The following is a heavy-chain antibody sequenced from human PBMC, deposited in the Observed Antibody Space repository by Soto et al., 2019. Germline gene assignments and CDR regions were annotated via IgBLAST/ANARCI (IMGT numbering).Heavy chain of an antibody. V-gene: IGHV3-30-3*01. D-gene: IGHD3-22*01. Sequence: PGGSLRLACAASGFTFSSYAMHWVRQAPGKGLEWVAIITYDGSNKFYTDSVKGRFTISRDNSKNTLYLQMNSLGAEDTAVYYCAREYTSRYYPAYWGQGTLVTVSS. CDR1: GFTFSSYA. CDR2: ITYDGSNK. J-gene: IGHJ4*01. CDR3: AREYTSRYYPAY.